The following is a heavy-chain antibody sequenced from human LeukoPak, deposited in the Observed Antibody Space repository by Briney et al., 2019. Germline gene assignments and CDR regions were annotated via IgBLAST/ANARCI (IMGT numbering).Heavy chain of an antibody. CDR2: ISSSSDHI. CDR1: GFTFSSYS. V-gene: IGHV3-21*01. CDR3: ARDRGRHYNFWTGHPYYFDS. J-gene: IGHJ4*02. D-gene: IGHD3-3*01. Sequence: SGGSLRLSCAASGFTFSSYSMDWVRQAPGKGLEWVSSISSSSDHIYYADSVKGRFTISRDNAKNSLYLQINSLRAEDTAVYSCARDRGRHYNFWTGHPYYFDSWGQGTLVTVSS.